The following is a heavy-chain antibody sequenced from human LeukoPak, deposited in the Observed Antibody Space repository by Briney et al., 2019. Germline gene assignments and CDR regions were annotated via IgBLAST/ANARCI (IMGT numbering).Heavy chain of an antibody. CDR3: ARWTYYYDSSGYYRGNWFDP. CDR1: GGSFSGYY. CDR2: INHSGST. V-gene: IGHV4-34*01. D-gene: IGHD3-22*01. Sequence: SETLSLTCAVYGGSFSGYYWSWIRQPPGKGLEWIGEINHSGSTNYNPSLKSRVTISVDKSKNQFSLKLSSVTAADTAVYYCARWTYYYDSSGYYRGNWFDPWGQGTLVTVSS. J-gene: IGHJ5*02.